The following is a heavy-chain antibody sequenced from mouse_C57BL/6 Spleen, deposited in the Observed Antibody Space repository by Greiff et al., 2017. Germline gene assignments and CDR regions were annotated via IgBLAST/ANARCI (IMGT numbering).Heavy chain of an antibody. D-gene: IGHD3-2*01. J-gene: IGHJ2*01. CDR2: ISYDGSN. CDR3: ARVDSQFDY. Sequence: EVKLVESGPGLVKPSQSLSLTCSVTGYSITSGYYWNWIRQFPGNKLEWMGYISYDGSNNYNPSLKNRISITRDTSKNQFFLKLNSVTTEDTATYYCARVDSQFDYWGQGTTLTVSS. CDR1: GYSITSGYY. V-gene: IGHV3-6*01.